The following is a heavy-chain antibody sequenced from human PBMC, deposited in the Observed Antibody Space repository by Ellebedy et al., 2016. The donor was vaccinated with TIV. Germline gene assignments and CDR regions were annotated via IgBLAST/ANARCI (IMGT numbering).Heavy chain of an antibody. V-gene: IGHV5-10-1*01. J-gene: IGHJ4*02. Sequence: PGGSLRLSCKGSGYSFTSYWINWVRQMPGKGLEWMGRIDPSDSYTNYSPSFQGHVTISADKSINTAYLQWSSLKAADTAMYYCARRGDSDFDSWGQGTVVTVSP. D-gene: IGHD4-17*01. CDR1: GYSFTSYW. CDR2: IDPSDSYT. CDR3: ARRGDSDFDS.